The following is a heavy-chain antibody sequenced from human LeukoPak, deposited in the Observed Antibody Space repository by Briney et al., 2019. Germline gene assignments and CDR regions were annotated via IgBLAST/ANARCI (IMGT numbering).Heavy chain of an antibody. J-gene: IGHJ4*02. CDR1: GFTFATYG. Sequence: PGGSLRLSCAASGFTFATYGMHWVRLAPGKGLEWVAFIQNDEIDKFYADSVKGRFTISRDNSKNTLYLQMNSLRAEDTAVYYCAKEGLVGLWKLTYYFDYWGQGTLVTVSS. D-gene: IGHD2/OR15-2a*01. CDR3: AKEGLVGLWKLTYYFDY. V-gene: IGHV3-30*02. CDR2: IQNDEIDK.